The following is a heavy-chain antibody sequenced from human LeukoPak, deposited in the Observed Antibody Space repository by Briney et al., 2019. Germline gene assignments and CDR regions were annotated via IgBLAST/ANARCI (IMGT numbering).Heavy chain of an antibody. J-gene: IGHJ4*02. D-gene: IGHD1-26*01. CDR2: INHSGST. CDR3: ARMKMRELRANFDY. V-gene: IGHV4-34*01. Sequence: EINHSGSTNYSPSLKSRVTISVDTSKNQFSLKLSSVTAADTAVYYCARMKMRELRANFDYWGQGTLVTVSS.